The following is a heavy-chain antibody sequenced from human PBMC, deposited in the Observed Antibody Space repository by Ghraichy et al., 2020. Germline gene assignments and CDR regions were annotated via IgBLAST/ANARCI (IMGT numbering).Heavy chain of an antibody. Sequence: GESLNISCAASGFTFSSYAMHWVRQAPGKGLEWVAVISYDGSNKYYADSVKGRFTISRDNSKNTLYLQMNSLRAEDTAVYYCARDFIGDYYYGMDVWGQGTTVTVSS. CDR3: ARDFIGDYYYGMDV. CDR1: GFTFSSYA. J-gene: IGHJ6*02. CDR2: ISYDGSNK. V-gene: IGHV3-30-3*01. D-gene: IGHD3-16*01.